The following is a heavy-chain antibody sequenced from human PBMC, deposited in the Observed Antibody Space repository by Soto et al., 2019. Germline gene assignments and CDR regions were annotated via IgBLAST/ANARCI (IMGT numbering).Heavy chain of an antibody. CDR3: ARDLVMITFGGVIAMGAFDI. CDR1: GGSISSYY. D-gene: IGHD3-16*02. CDR2: IYTSGST. J-gene: IGHJ3*02. Sequence: SETLSLTCTVSGGSISSYYWSWIRQPAGKGLEWIGRIYTSGSTNYNPSLKSRATMSVDTSKNQFSLKLSSVTAADTAVYYCARDLVMITFGGVIAMGAFDIWGQGTMVTVSS. V-gene: IGHV4-4*07.